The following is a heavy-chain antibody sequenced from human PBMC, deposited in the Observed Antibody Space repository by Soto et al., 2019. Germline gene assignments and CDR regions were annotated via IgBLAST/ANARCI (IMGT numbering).Heavy chain of an antibody. J-gene: IGHJ4*02. CDR2: AHHSGRT. CDR1: GDSMSISNW. V-gene: IGHV4-4*02. CDR3: ARSEATALDS. Sequence: SETLSLTCTVSGDSMSISNWWNWVRQPPGKGLEWIGEAHHSGRTNYNPSLKSRVTISVDRSQNLFSLQLTSVTAADTAVYFCARSEATALDSWGQGTLVTVSS.